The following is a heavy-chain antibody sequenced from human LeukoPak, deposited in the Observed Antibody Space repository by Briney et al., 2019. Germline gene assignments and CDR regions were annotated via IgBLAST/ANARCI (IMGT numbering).Heavy chain of an antibody. CDR2: IYYSGST. CDR3: ARHGGYGDYSYYYYYYYMDV. J-gene: IGHJ6*03. V-gene: IGHV4-39*01. CDR1: GDSISSSPYY. Sequence: PSETLSLTCTVSGDSISSSPYYWGWIRQPPGKGLEWIGSIYYSGSTYYNPSLKSRVTISVDTSKNQFSLKLSSVTAADTAVYYCARHGGYGDYSYYYYYYYMDVWGKGTTVTVSS. D-gene: IGHD4-17*01.